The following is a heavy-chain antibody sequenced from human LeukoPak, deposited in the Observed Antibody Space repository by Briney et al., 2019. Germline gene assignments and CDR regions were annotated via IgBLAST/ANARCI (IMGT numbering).Heavy chain of an antibody. CDR3: TTNAT. J-gene: IGHJ3*01. Sequence: GGSLRLSCAASGFTFSSYGMHWVRQAPGKGLEWVSHISKSSTTIYYADSVKGRFTVSRDNANNSLYLQMNSLRDEDTAVYYCTTNATWGQGTMVTVSS. CDR1: GFTFSSYG. V-gene: IGHV3-48*02. CDR2: ISKSSTTI. D-gene: IGHD2-2*01.